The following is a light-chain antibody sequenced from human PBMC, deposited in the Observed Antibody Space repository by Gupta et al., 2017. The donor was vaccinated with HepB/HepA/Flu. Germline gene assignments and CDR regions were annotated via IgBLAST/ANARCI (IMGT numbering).Light chain of an antibody. CDR3: QQYNSYSPEYT. J-gene: IGKJ2*01. V-gene: IGKV1-5*03. Sequence: DIQMTQSPSTLSASVGDRVTITCRASQSISSWLAWYQQKPGKAPKLLIYKASSSESGVPSRFSGSGAGTEFTLTISSRQPEDFATYYCQQYNSYSPEYTFGQGTKLEIK. CDR1: QSISSW. CDR2: KAS.